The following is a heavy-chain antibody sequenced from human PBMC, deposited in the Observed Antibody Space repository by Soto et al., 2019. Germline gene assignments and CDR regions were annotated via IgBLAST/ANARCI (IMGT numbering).Heavy chain of an antibody. CDR3: ARDRDDSSGYYPAFYYGMDV. CDR1: GGSISSGAYS. Sequence: PSETLSLTCGVSGGSISSGAYSWSWLRQPPGKGLEWIGYIYHSGSTYYNPSLKSRVTISVDTSKNQFSLKLSSVTAADTAVYYCARDRDDSSGYYPAFYYGMDVWGQGTTVTVSS. J-gene: IGHJ6*02. V-gene: IGHV4-30-2*01. CDR2: IYHSGST. D-gene: IGHD3-22*01.